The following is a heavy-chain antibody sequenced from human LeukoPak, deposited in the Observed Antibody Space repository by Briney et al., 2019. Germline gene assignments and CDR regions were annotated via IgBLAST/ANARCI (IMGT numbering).Heavy chain of an antibody. J-gene: IGHJ6*02. D-gene: IGHD5-18*01. V-gene: IGHV3-11*06. CDR1: GFTFSDYY. Sequence: GGSLRLSCAASGFTFSDYYMSWIRQAPGKGLEWVSYIRGSRSYTNYADSVKGRFTISRDNAKNSLYLQMNSLRAEDTAVYYCARDARGYSYGYADYYYGMDVWGQGTTVTVS. CDR2: IRGSRSYT. CDR3: ARDARGYSYGYADYYYGMDV.